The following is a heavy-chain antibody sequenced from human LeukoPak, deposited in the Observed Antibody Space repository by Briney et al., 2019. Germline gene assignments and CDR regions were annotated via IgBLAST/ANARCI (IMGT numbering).Heavy chain of an antibody. D-gene: IGHD5-12*01. CDR2: MNPNSGNT. V-gene: IGHV1-8*03. CDR3: ARVGYSGYDDQYYFDY. J-gene: IGHJ4*02. Sequence: GASVKVSCKASGYTSTSYDINWVRQATGQGLEWMGWMNPNSGNTGYAQKFQGRVTITRNTSISTAYMELSSLRSEDTAVYYCARVGYSGYDDQYYFDYWGQGTLVTVSS. CDR1: GYTSTSYD.